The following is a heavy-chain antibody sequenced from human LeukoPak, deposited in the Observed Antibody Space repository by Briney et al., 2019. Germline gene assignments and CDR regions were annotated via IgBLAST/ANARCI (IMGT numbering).Heavy chain of an antibody. CDR3: ARGPWYDFWSGYYTRFDY. CDR2: INHSGST. Sequence: PSETLSLTCAVYGGSLSGYYWSWIRQPPGKGLEWIGEINHSGSTNYNPSLKSRVTISVDTSKNQFSLKLSSVTAADTAVYYCARGPWYDFWSGYYTRFDYWGQGTLVTVSS. J-gene: IGHJ4*02. D-gene: IGHD3-3*01. V-gene: IGHV4-34*01. CDR1: GGSLSGYY.